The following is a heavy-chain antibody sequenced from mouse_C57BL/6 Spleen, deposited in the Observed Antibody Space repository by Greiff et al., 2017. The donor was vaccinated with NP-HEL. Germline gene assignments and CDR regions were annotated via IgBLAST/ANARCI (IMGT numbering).Heavy chain of an antibody. J-gene: IGHJ2*01. Sequence: EVKLVESGGGLVKPGGSLKLSCAASGFTFSDYGMHWVRQAPEKGLEWVAYISSGSSTIYYADTVKGRFTISRDNAKNTLFLQMTSLRSEDTAMYYCARGLRGYFDYWGQGTTLTVSS. CDR3: ARGLRGYFDY. CDR1: GFTFSDYG. V-gene: IGHV5-17*01. CDR2: ISSGSSTI.